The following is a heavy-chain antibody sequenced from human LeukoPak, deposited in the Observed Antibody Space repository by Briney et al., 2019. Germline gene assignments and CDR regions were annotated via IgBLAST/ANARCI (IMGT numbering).Heavy chain of an antibody. D-gene: IGHD2-21*01. Sequence: PSETLSLTCTVSGGSVSSNDYYWGWIRQPPGKGLGWIGSIYYTGSTYYTPSLKSRVTISLDTSKNQFSLKLTSVTAADTAVYYCAREGASEEYKLLSPFDYWGQGTLVTVSS. CDR3: AREGASEEYKLLSPFDY. CDR1: GGSVSSNDYY. J-gene: IGHJ4*02. CDR2: IYYTGST. V-gene: IGHV4-39*07.